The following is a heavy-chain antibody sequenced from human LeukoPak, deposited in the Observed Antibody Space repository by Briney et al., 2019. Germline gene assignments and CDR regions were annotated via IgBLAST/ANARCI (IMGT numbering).Heavy chain of an antibody. J-gene: IGHJ4*02. CDR2: IHYSGST. V-gene: IGHV4-59*08. CDR1: DDSINNNY. CDR3: ARRGLNRQNFDY. Sequence: PSETLSLTCTVSDDSINNNYGGWIRQPPGKELECIGYIHYSGSTNYNPSPKSRVTISIDTSKNQFSLKLNSVTAADSAVYYCARRGLNRQNFDYWGQGTLVTVSS. D-gene: IGHD3-16*01.